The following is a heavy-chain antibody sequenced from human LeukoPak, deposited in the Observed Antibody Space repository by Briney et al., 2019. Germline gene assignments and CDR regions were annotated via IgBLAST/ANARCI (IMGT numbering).Heavy chain of an antibody. V-gene: IGHV1-69*05. J-gene: IGHJ4*02. CDR1: GGTFSSYA. CDR3: ATVNQAYYDSSGISPPFDY. CDR2: IIPIFGTA. Sequence: ASVKVSCKASGGTFSSYAISWVRQAPGQGLEWVGGIIPIFGTANYAQKFQGRVTITTDESTSTAHMELSSLRSEDTAVYYCATVNQAYYDSSGISPPFDYWGQGTLVTVSS. D-gene: IGHD3-22*01.